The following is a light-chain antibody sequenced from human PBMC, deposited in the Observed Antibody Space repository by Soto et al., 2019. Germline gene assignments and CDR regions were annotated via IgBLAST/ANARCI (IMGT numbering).Light chain of an antibody. J-gene: IGLJ2*01. CDR1: NSNIGNNY. V-gene: IGLV1-47*01. CDR3: AAWDDTLSGVI. CDR2: RNN. Sequence: QLVLTQPPSASRTPGQRVTISCSGSNSNIGNNYVFWYQQVPGTAPKVVTYRNNQRPSGVPDRFSSSRSGTSASLAITGLRSEDEADYYCAAWDDTLSGVIFGGGTKLTVL.